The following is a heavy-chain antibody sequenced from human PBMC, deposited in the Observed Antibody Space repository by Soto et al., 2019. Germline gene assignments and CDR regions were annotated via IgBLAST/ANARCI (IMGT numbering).Heavy chain of an antibody. CDR1: GGSITSSNYY. CDR3: ASPDRYGEGNFDY. D-gene: IGHD1-1*01. CDR2: IYYSGTT. V-gene: IGHV4-39*01. J-gene: IGHJ4*02. Sequence: QLQLQESGPGLVKPSETLSLTCTVSGGSITSSNYYWAWIRQPPGKGLEWIGDIYYSGTTYYNPSLKTRVTISVDTSNNQFSLKLTSVTAADTAVYYCASPDRYGEGNFDYWGQGTLVTVSS.